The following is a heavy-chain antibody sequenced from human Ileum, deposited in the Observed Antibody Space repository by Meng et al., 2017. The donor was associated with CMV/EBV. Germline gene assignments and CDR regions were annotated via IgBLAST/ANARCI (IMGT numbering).Heavy chain of an antibody. CDR2: IIPVFGTA. J-gene: IGHJ4*02. CDR1: RVTLRHSE. Sequence: QGQLVPCGARVNTPGSSWIASCKTYRVTLRHSEICRLRQAPGQGLEWMGGIIPVFGTANYCRKFQGRVTITADESTLTAYMEFTSLRFDDTAIYYCATRGVNETSGDFYFDSWGQGTLVTVSS. CDR3: ATRGVNETSGDFYFDS. D-gene: IGHD4-17*01. V-gene: IGHV1-69*12.